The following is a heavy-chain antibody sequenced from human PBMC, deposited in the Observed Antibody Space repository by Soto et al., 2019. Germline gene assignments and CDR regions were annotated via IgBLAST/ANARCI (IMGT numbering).Heavy chain of an antibody. J-gene: IGHJ6*02. CDR2: IGRRSDI. CDR1: GFTFSTYS. V-gene: IGHV3-21*01. Sequence: PGGSLRLSCEASGFTFSTYSMHWVRQAPGKGLEWVSSIGRRSDIYSADSVKGRFTVSRDNAKNSVSLQMNSLRDEDTAVYYCAREETAWPLAYGLDVWGQGXTVTVYS. CDR3: AREETAWPLAYGLDV. D-gene: IGHD2-21*02.